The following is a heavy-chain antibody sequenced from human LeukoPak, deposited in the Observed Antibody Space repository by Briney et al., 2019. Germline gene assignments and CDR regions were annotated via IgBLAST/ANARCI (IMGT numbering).Heavy chain of an antibody. Sequence: GTLRLSCTASGFTFNDFYMSWLPQAQAKGLEWVANIKQDGSEKNYVDHVKRRFTISRDNAQNSLCLQMNSLRAEDTAVYYCARGRGNDYWGQGTLVTVSS. D-gene: IGHD4-23*01. CDR3: ARGRGNDY. J-gene: IGHJ4*02. CDR1: GFTFNDFY. V-gene: IGHV3-7*05. CDR2: IKQDGSEK.